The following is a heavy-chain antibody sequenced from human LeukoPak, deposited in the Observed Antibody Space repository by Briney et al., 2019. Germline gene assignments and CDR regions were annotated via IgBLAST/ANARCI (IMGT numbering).Heavy chain of an antibody. D-gene: IGHD2-8*01. CDR3: VRDIGVFDI. Sequence: GGSLKPSCAASELGESSNHMSWVGKAPGKGPEWVSVMYSGGNRHYADSVKGRFTFSRDTPKNTWFLQMDSLRGEDTAVYYCVRDIGVFDIWGQGTKVTVSS. CDR1: ELGESSNH. J-gene: IGHJ3*02. CDR2: MYSGGNR. V-gene: IGHV3-66*01.